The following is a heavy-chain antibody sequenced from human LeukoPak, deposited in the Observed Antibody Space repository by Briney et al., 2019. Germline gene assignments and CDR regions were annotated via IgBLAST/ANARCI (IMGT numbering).Heavy chain of an antibody. Sequence: GWSLRLSCAASGFTFSNYGMHWVRQAAGKGLEWVAVISYDGSNKFYADSVKGRFTISRDNSKNTLYLQMNSLRTEDTAVYYCARDLQSGYDFVDYWGQGTLVTVSS. CDR2: ISYDGSNK. D-gene: IGHD5-12*01. CDR3: ARDLQSGYDFVDY. J-gene: IGHJ4*02. V-gene: IGHV3-30*03. CDR1: GFTFSNYG.